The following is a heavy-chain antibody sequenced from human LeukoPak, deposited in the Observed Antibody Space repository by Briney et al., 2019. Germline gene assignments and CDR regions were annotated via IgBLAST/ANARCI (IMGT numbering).Heavy chain of an antibody. CDR3: TTPPYSSSWPEVDAFDI. Sequence: PGGSLRLSCAASGFTFSNAWMSWVRQAPGKGLEWVGRIKSKTDGGTTDYAAPVKGRFAISRDDSKNTLYLQMNSLKTEDTAVYYCTTPPYSSSWPEVDAFDIWGQGTMVTVSS. CDR2: IKSKTDGGTT. CDR1: GFTFSNAW. V-gene: IGHV3-15*01. D-gene: IGHD6-13*01. J-gene: IGHJ3*02.